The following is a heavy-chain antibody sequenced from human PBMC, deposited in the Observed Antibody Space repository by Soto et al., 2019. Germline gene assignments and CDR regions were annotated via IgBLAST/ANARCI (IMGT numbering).Heavy chain of an antibody. CDR3: ARDRIIGTSYSDY. CDR1: SGSINSFY. Sequence: QVQLQESGPGLVKPSETLSLNCTVSSGSINSFYWSWIRQPAGKGLEWIGRIHSSGTTNYNPSLKSRVTMSVDTSKNQFSLKLTSLTAADTAVYYCARDRIIGTSYSDYWGQGILVTVSS. V-gene: IGHV4-4*07. D-gene: IGHD1-7*01. CDR2: IHSSGTT. J-gene: IGHJ4*02.